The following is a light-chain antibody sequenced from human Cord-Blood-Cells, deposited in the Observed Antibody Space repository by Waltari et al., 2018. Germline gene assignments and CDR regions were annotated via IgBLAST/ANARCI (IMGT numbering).Light chain of an antibody. V-gene: IGKV1-33*01. CDR3: QQYDNLPYS. J-gene: IGKJ2*03. CDR1: QDISNY. CDR2: DAS. Sequence: QMTQPPSSLSASVGDRVTITCQASQDISNYLNWYQQKPGKAHKLLIYDASNLETGVPSRFSGSGSGTDFTFTISSLQPEDIATYYCQQYDNLPYSFGQGTKLEIK.